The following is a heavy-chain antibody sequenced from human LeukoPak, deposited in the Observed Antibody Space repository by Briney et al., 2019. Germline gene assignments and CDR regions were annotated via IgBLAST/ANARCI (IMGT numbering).Heavy chain of an antibody. J-gene: IGHJ5*02. CDR2: IWYDGSKK. V-gene: IGHV3-33*06. CDR1: GFTFSSHG. D-gene: IGHD5-18*01. CDR3: AKDLSYGSNWFDP. Sequence: GRSLRLSCAASGFTFSSHGMHWVRQAPGKGLGWVALIWYDGSKKYYADSVKGRFTISRDDSKNTLYLQMNSLRAEDTAMYYCAKDLSYGSNWFDPWGQGTLVTVSS.